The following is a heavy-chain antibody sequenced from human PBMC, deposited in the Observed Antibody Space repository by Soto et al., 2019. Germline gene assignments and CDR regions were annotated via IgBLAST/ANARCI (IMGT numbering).Heavy chain of an antibody. Sequence: LETLSLTRAVPGASFNGHYRNWNRPSPGKGLAWIGYAYYSGSTVYNPSLKSRVSISVDTSKKHVSLRLNSVTDGDTAVYYCAVWSALTQYYFDSWGHGTLVTVSS. V-gene: IGHV4-59*11. CDR1: GASFNGHY. J-gene: IGHJ4*01. CDR2: AYYSGST. CDR3: AVWSALTQYYFDS. D-gene: IGHD3-3*01.